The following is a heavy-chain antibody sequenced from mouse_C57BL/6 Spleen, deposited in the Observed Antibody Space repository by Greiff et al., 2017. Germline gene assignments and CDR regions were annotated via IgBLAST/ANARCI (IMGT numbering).Heavy chain of an antibody. CDR1: GYAFSSYW. CDR3: ARSITTVVASTDFDV. V-gene: IGHV1-80*01. Sequence: VQLQQSGAELVKPGASVKISCKASGYAFSSYWMNWVKQRPGKGLEWIGQIYPGDGDTNYNGKFKGKATLTADKSSSTAYMQLSSLTSEDSAVYFCARSITTVVASTDFDVWGTGTTVTVSS. CDR2: IYPGDGDT. J-gene: IGHJ1*03. D-gene: IGHD1-1*01.